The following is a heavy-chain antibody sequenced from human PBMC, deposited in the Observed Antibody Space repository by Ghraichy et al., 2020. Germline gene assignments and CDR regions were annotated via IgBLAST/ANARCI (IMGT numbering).Heavy chain of an antibody. J-gene: IGHJ4*02. V-gene: IGHV3-21*04. CDR1: GGRGGREE. CDR3: ARVSRASYPNPEDY. CDR2: ISGTSGDT. Sequence: GGSLRLSWKEEGGRGGREERKGGRRDEGKGREWGSMISGTSGDTYYPDSVKGRFTVSRDNSRNTVYLQMNSLRAEDTAIYYCARVSRASYPNPEDYWGRGTLLTFSS. D-gene: IGHD1-26*01.